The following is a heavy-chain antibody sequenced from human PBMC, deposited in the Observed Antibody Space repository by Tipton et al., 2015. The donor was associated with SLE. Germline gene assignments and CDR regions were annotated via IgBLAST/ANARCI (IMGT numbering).Heavy chain of an antibody. CDR3: SRRRALDAFDI. V-gene: IGHV4-34*01. CDR2: INHSGST. Sequence: TLSLTCAVYGGYFSGYYWSWIRQPPGKGLEWIGEINHSGSTNYNPSLKSRVTISVDTSKNQFSLRLSSVTATDTAVYYCSRRRALDAFDIWGQGTMVTVSS. CDR1: GGYFSGYY. J-gene: IGHJ3*02.